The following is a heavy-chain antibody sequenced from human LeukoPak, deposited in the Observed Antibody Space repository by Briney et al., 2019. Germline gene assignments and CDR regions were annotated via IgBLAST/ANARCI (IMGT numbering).Heavy chain of an antibody. CDR3: ARHDQRSDSFDI. CDR1: GGSISSGSDY. CDR2: VYSSGSA. V-gene: IGHV4-61*02. D-gene: IGHD3-22*01. Sequence: SETLSLTCTVSGGSISSGSDYWSWIRQSAGKGLEWIGRVYSSGSANYNPSLKSRLTMAVDTSKNQISLKLTSVTAADTAIYYCARHDQRSDSFDIWGQGTMVTVSS. J-gene: IGHJ3*02.